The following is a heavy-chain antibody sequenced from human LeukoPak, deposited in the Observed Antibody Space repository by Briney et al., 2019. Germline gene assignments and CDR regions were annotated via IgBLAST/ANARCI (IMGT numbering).Heavy chain of an antibody. CDR3: TKGDDYGANTRLPRYNWFDP. Sequence: GGSLRLSCAASGFTVGSNYMSWVRQAPGKGLEWVAFIRYDANSKYYADSVKGRFTISRDNSKDTLYLQMTSLRVEDTAVYYCTKGDDYGANTRLPRYNWFDPWGQGTLVTVSS. V-gene: IGHV3-30*02. CDR2: IRYDANSK. CDR1: GFTVGSNY. D-gene: IGHD4-17*01. J-gene: IGHJ5*02.